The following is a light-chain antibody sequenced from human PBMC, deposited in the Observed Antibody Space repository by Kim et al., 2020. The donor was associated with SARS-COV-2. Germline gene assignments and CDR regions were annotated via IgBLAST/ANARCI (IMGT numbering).Light chain of an antibody. CDR2: GAS. Sequence: EIVLTQSPATLSLSPGERATLSCRASQSVSSSYLAWYQQKPGQAPSLLIYGASTRATGIPDRFSGSGSGTDFTLTISRLEPEDFAVYSCQQYWSSLDTLGQGTKLE. V-gene: IGKV3-20*01. J-gene: IGKJ2*01. CDR1: QSVSSSY. CDR3: QQYWSSLDT.